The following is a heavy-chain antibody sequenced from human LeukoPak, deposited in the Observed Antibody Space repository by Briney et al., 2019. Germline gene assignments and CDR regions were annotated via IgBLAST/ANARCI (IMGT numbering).Heavy chain of an antibody. V-gene: IGHV3-66*02. CDR1: GFTVSSNY. Sequence: GGSLRLSCAASGFTVSSNYMNWVRQAPGKGLEWVSVIYSGGSTYYADSVKGRFTISRDNSKKTLYLQMNSLRAEDTAVYYCARVRVGYYFDYWGQGTLVTVSS. D-gene: IGHD2-2*03. J-gene: IGHJ4*02. CDR2: IYSGGST. CDR3: ARVRVGYYFDY.